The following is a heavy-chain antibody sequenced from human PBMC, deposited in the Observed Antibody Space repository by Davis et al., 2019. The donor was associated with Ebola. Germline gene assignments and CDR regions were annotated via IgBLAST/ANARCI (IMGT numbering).Heavy chain of an antibody. CDR2: ISSSSSYI. V-gene: IGHV3-21*01. CDR3: ASLFRGKAVAGTGKFDY. J-gene: IGHJ4*02. CDR1: GFTFSSYS. D-gene: IGHD6-19*01. Sequence: GESLKISCAASGFTFSSYSMNWVRQAPGKGLEWVSSISSSSSYIYYADSVKGRFTISRDNAKNSLYLQMNSLRAEDTAVYYCASLFRGKAVAGTGKFDYWGQGTLVTVSS.